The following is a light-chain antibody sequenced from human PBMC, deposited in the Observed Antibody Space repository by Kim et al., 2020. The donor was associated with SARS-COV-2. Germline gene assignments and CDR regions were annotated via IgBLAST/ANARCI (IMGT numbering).Light chain of an antibody. CDR2: QDS. J-gene: IGLJ3*02. CDR1: KLGDKY. CDR3: QAWDSSTWV. Sequence: SVSPVQTASITCSGDKLGDKYACWYQQKPGQSPVLVIYQDSKRPSGIPERFSGSNSGNTATLAISGTQAMDEADYYCQAWDSSTWVFGGVTQLTVL. V-gene: IGLV3-1*01.